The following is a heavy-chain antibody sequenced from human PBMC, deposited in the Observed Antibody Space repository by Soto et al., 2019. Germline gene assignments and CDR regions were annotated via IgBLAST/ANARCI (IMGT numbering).Heavy chain of an antibody. CDR3: ARDLAVLIPAAPPGIDY. CDR1: GTPFTGYY. V-gene: IGHV1-2*02. D-gene: IGHD2-2*01. J-gene: IGHJ4*02. CDR2: INPNSGGT. Sequence: QVQLLHPGAEGKKPGASGKVSCKASGTPFTGYYMYWLRQAPGQGLEWMGWINPNSGGTNYSQKFQGRVTMTRDTSISTAYMELSRLKSDDTAVYYCARDLAVLIPAAPPGIDYWGQGTLVTVSS.